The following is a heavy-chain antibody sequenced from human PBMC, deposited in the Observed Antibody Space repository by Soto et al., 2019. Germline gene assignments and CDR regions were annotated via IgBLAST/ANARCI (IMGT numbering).Heavy chain of an antibody. J-gene: IGHJ6*02. CDR3: ARDATDFWSDYKYYYGMGV. V-gene: IGHV3-30*04. CDR1: GLTFKTYT. Sequence: QVQLVESGGGVVQPGKSLRLSCAASGLTFKTYTFHWVRQAPGKGLEWVAVISYDGSNKYYADSVKGRFTISIDNSKNTLYLQMNSLRAEDTAVYYCARDATDFWSDYKYYYGMGVWGQGTTVTVSS. CDR2: ISYDGSNK. D-gene: IGHD3-3*01.